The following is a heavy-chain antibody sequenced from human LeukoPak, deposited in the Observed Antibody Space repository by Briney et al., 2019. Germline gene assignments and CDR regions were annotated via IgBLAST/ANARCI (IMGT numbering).Heavy chain of an antibody. J-gene: IGHJ4*02. CDR3: ARVLAVAGTLY. V-gene: IGHV4-39*07. Sequence: SETLSLTCTVSGGSISSSSYYWGWIRQPPGKGLEWIGSIYYSGSTYYNPSLKSRVTISVDTSKNQFSLKLSSVTAADTAVYYCARVLAVAGTLYWGQGTLVTVSS. CDR2: IYYSGST. CDR1: GGSISSSSYY. D-gene: IGHD6-19*01.